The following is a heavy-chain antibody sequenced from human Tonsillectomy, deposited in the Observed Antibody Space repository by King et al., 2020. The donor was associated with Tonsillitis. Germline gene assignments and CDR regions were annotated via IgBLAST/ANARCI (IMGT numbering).Heavy chain of an antibody. CDR1: GFTFSHYA. V-gene: IGHV3-30*04. D-gene: IGHD5-12*01. CDR2: ILYDGSDT. CDR3: ARDDNRDYRGYRSNHFDY. Sequence: QVQLVESGGGVVQPGRSLRLSCVASGFTFSHYAMHWVRQAPGKGLEWVAVILYDGSDTYYTDSVKGRFTISRDNSKDTLYLQMNSLRAEDTAVYYCARDDNRDYRGYRSNHFDYWGQETLVTVSS. J-gene: IGHJ4*02.